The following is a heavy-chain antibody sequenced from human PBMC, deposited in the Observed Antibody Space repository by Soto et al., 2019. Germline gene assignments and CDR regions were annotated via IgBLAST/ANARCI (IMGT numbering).Heavy chain of an antibody. V-gene: IGHV2-26*01. CDR2: IFSNDEK. J-gene: IGHJ4*02. CDR1: GFSLSNARMG. D-gene: IGHD4-17*01. Sequence: QVTLKESGPVLVKPTETLTLTCTVSGFSLSNARMGVSWIRQPPGKALERLAHIFSNDEKSYSTSLKSRHTISKDTSKSQGVPTMTNMDPVDTATYYCARTVRDYGDYEDDWGQGTLVTVAS. CDR3: ARTVRDYGDYEDD.